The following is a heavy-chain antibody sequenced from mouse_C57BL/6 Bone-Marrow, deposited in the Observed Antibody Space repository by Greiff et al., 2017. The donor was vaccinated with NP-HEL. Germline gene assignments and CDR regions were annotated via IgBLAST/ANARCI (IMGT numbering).Heavy chain of an antibody. V-gene: IGHV1-18*01. J-gene: IGHJ4*01. CDR3: ASLTGGYDAMDY. CDR2: INPNNGGT. CDR1: GYTFTDYN. Sequence: VQLKESGPELVKPGASVKIPCKASGYTFTDYNMDWVKQSHGKSLEWIGDINPNNGGTIYNQKFKGKATLTVDKSSSTAYMELRSLTSEDTAVYYCASLTGGYDAMDYWGQGTSVTVSS. D-gene: IGHD1-1*01.